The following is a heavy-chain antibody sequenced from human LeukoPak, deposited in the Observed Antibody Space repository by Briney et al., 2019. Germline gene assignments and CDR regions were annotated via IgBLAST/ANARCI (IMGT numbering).Heavy chain of an antibody. CDR2: ISSNGGST. J-gene: IGHJ4*02. D-gene: IGHD3-22*01. V-gene: IGHV3-64*01. Sequence: GGSLRLSCAASGFTFSSYAMHWVRQAPGKGLEYVSAISSNGGSTYYANSVKGRFTISRDNSKNTLYLQMGSLRAEDTAVYYCARDLLNYDSSGYYPPNYWGQGTLVTVSS. CDR1: GFTFSSYA. CDR3: ARDLLNYDSSGYYPPNY.